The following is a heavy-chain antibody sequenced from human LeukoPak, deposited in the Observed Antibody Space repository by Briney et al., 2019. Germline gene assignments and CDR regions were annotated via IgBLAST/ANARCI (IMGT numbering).Heavy chain of an antibody. CDR3: ALSSRDYGGPRGAFDI. CDR1: GFTVSSNY. CDR2: IYSGGST. J-gene: IGHJ3*02. V-gene: IGHV3-53*01. D-gene: IGHD4-23*01. Sequence: GGSLRLSCAASGFTVSSNYMSWVRQAPGKGLECVSVIYSGGSTYYPDSVRGRFTISRDNSKNTLYLQMNSLRAEDTAVYYCALSSRDYGGPRGAFDIWGQGTMVTISS.